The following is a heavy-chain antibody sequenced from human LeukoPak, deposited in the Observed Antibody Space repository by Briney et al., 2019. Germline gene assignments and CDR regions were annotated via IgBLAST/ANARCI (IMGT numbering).Heavy chain of an antibody. CDR2: ISYDGSNK. CDR1: GFTFSSYA. Sequence: PGGSLRLSCAASGFTFSSYAMHWVRQAPGKGLEWVAVISYDGSNKYYADSVKGRFTISRDNSKNTLYLQMNSLRAEDTAVYYCARADYSSGWSKNYWGQGTLVTVSS. D-gene: IGHD6-19*01. V-gene: IGHV3-30-3*01. J-gene: IGHJ4*02. CDR3: ARADYSSGWSKNY.